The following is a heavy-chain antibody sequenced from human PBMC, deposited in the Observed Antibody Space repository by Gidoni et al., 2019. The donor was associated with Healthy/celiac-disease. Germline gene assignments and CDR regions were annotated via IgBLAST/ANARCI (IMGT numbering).Heavy chain of an antibody. CDR2: ISYDGSNK. Sequence: QVQMVESGGGGVQPGRSLRRSCAASGCHSTSSAMHWVRQAPGKGLEWVAVISYDGSNKYYADSVKGRFTISRDNSKNTLYLQMNSLRAEDTAVYYCARDSYGSVSFIGDYYYGMDVWGQGTTVTVSS. V-gene: IGHV3-30-3*01. CDR3: ARDSYGSVSFIGDYYYGMDV. CDR1: GCHSTSSA. D-gene: IGHD3-10*01. J-gene: IGHJ6*02.